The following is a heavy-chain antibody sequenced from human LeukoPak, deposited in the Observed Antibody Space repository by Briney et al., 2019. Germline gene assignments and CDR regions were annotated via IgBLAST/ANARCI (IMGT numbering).Heavy chain of an antibody. V-gene: IGHV3-23*01. CDR1: GFTFSSYA. D-gene: IGHD2-15*01. CDR2: ISGSGGST. CDR3: AKEGYCSGGSCYSGDIDY. J-gene: IGHJ4*02. Sequence: PGGSLRLSCAASGFTFSSYAMSWVRQAPGKGLEWVSAISGSGGSTYYAGSVKGRFTISRDNSKNTLYLQMNSLRAEDTAVYYCAKEGYCSGGSCYSGDIDYWGQGTLVTVSS.